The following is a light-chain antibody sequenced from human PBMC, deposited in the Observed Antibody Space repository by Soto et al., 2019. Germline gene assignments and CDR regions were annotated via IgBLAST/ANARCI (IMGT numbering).Light chain of an antibody. V-gene: IGKV3-20*01. CDR1: QSVSNRY. Sequence: EVVLTQSPGTLSLSPGERATLSCWASQSVSNRYLAWYQQKPGQAPRLLIYGVSSRATGIPDRFSGSGSGTDFSLTISSLEPGDLAVYYCQQYGSSPRTFGQGTKVDIK. CDR2: GVS. J-gene: IGKJ1*01. CDR3: QQYGSSPRT.